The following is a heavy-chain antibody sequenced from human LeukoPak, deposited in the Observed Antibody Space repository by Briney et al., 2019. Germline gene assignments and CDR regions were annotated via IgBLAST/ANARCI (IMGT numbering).Heavy chain of an antibody. V-gene: IGHV3-9*03. CDR3: AKDEFVASDFTGAFHI. J-gene: IGHJ3*02. CDR1: GFTFDDYA. D-gene: IGHD2-8*02. Sequence: GGSLRLSCAASGFTFDDYAMHWVRQAPGKGLVWVSGISWNSVTIVYADSVKGRFTISRDNAKNSLYLQMNSLRAEDMALYYCAKDEFVASDFTGAFHIWGQGTMVTVSS. CDR2: ISWNSVTI.